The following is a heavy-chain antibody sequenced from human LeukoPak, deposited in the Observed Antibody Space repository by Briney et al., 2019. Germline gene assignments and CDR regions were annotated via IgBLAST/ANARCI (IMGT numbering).Heavy chain of an antibody. V-gene: IGHV4-59*01. CDR3: AGYCSSTSCYH. D-gene: IGHD2-2*01. CDR2: IYYSGST. J-gene: IGHJ4*02. CDR1: GGSISSYY. Sequence: SETLSLTCTVPGGSISSYYWSWIRQPPGKGLEWIGYIYYSGSTNYNPSLKSRVTISVDTSKNQFSLKLSSVTAADTAVYYCAGYCSSTSCYHWGQGTLVTVSS.